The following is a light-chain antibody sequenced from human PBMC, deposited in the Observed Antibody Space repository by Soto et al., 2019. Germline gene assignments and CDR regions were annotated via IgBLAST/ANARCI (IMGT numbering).Light chain of an antibody. CDR3: QQYDSSPRT. CDR2: GAS. Sequence: EIVLTQSPGTLSLSPGERATLSCRASQSVSSNYLAWYQQKPGQAPRLLIYGASSRATGTPARFSGSGAGTDSVHTITRLEAEEFAVYYCQQYDSSPRTFGKGTKVEIK. J-gene: IGKJ1*01. V-gene: IGKV3-20*01. CDR1: QSVSSNY.